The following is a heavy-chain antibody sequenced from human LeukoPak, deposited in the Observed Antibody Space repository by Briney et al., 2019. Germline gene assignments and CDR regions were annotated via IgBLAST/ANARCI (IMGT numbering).Heavy chain of an antibody. J-gene: IGHJ3*02. CDR3: ARRTGHVDDAFDI. D-gene: IGHD3/OR15-3a*01. CDR2: IIPVLDTA. CDR1: GYTFTGYY. Sequence: GASVKVSCKASGYTFTGYYMHWVRQAPGQGLEWMGRIIPVLDTANFAPNVQRATITADKSTSTTYLELYGLRYEDTAVYYCARRTGHVDDAFDIWGQGTLVTVSS. V-gene: IGHV1-69*08.